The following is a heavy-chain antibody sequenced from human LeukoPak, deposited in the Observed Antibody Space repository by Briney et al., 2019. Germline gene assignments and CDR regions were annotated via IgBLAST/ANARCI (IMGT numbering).Heavy chain of an antibody. D-gene: IGHD3-16*01. CDR2: IYYSGST. CDR1: GGSISNYY. V-gene: IGHV4-59*04. Sequence: SETLSLTCTVSGGSISNYYWSWIRQPPGKGLEWIGYIYYSGSTHYNPSLKSRVTMSVDTSKNQFSLKLSSVTAADTAVYYCARVNTQGVPSPWGQGILVTVSS. J-gene: IGHJ5*02. CDR3: ARVNTQGVPSP.